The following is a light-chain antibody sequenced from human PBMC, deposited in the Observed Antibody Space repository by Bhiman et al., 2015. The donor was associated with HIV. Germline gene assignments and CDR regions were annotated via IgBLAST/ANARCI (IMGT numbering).Light chain of an antibody. CDR3: SSYAGSRNYV. V-gene: IGLV2-14*03. Sequence: QSALTQPASVSGSPGQSITIACTGSSHDVGGHDYVSWYQQHPGNAPKLLIYHVTRRPSGVSNRFSGSKSDNTASLTISGLQPEDEADYYCSSYAGSRNYVFGSGTKGHR. CDR2: HVT. J-gene: IGLJ1*01. CDR1: SHDVGGHDY.